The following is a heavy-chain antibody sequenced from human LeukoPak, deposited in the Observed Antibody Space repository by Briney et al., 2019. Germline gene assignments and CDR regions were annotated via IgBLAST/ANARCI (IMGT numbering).Heavy chain of an antibody. CDR1: GFTFSSHA. CDR3: AKDEPDYVWGSYRSGLFDY. J-gene: IGHJ4*02. CDR2: ISGSGGST. V-gene: IGHV3-23*01. D-gene: IGHD3-16*02. Sequence: GGSLRLSCAASGFTFSSHAMSWVRQAPGKGLEWVSAISGSGGSTYYADSVKGRFTISRDNSKNTLYLQMNSLRAEDTAVYYCAKDEPDYVWGSYRSGLFDYWGQGTLVTVSS.